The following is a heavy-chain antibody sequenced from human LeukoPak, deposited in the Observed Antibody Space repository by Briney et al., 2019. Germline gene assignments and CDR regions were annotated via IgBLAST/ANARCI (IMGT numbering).Heavy chain of an antibody. V-gene: IGHV4-39*01. Sequence: SETLSLTCTVSGVSISTSNSYWGWIRQPPGKGLEWIGSMYYTGNTYYNASLKSRVTISIDTSKNQISLRLTSVTATDTAMYCCARQTGSGLFTLPGGQGTLVTVSS. D-gene: IGHD3/OR15-3a*01. CDR2: MYYTGNT. CDR3: ARQTGSGLFTLP. CDR1: GVSISTSNSY. J-gene: IGHJ4*02.